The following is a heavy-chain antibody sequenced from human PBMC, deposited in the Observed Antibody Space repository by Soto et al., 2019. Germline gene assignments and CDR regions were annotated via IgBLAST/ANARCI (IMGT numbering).Heavy chain of an antibody. V-gene: IGHV3-21*01. J-gene: IGHJ4*02. CDR2: ISSSSSYI. CDR3: ARDYDSSGYDY. CDR1: GFTFSSYC. Sequence: EVQLVESGGGLVKPGGSLRLSCAASGFTFSSYCMNWVRRATGKGLEGVSSISSSSSYIYYADSVKGRFTISRDNAKNSLYLQTKSLGAEDTAVYDSARDYDSSGYDYWGQGTLVTVFS. D-gene: IGHD3-22*01.